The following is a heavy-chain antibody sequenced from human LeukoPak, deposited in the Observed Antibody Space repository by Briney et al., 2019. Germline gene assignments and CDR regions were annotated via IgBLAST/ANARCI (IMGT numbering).Heavy chain of an antibody. J-gene: IGHJ5*02. Sequence: ASVKVSCKASGYTFTAYYLHWVRQAPGQGLEWMGWINPYSGGTKFSQKFQGGVAMTRDTSTSTAYMELSRLRFDDTAVYYCARDLIAAAGTTWFDPWGQGTLVTVSS. CDR3: ARDLIAAAGTTWFDP. V-gene: IGHV1-2*02. CDR2: INPYSGGT. CDR1: GYTFTAYY. D-gene: IGHD6-13*01.